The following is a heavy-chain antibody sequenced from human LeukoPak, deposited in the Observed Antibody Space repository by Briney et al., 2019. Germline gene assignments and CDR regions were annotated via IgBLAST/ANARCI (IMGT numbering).Heavy chain of an antibody. CDR2: LSFDGSQM. V-gene: IGHV3-33*05. CDR3: ARDEVVYSSSNWFDP. J-gene: IGHJ5*02. CDR1: GFAFSSSA. D-gene: IGHD6-6*01. Sequence: GGSLRLSCAASGFAFSSSAMHWVRQSPGKGLEWLAILSFDGSQMYYADSVKGRFTISRDNAKNSLYLQMNSLRAEDTAVYYCARDEVVYSSSNWFDPWGQGTLVTVSS.